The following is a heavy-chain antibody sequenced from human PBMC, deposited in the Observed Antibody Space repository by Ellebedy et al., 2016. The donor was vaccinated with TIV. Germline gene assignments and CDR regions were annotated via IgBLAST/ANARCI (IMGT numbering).Heavy chain of an antibody. CDR1: GSSFTSYW. CDR2: IDPSDSYT. Sequence: GGSLRLSXKGSGSSFTSYWISWVRQMPGNGLEWMGRIDPSDSYTNYSPSFQGHVTISADKSISTAYLQWSSLKASDTAMYYCARASTMVRGVKAYGMDVWGQGTTVTVSS. D-gene: IGHD3-10*01. V-gene: IGHV5-10-1*01. CDR3: ARASTMVRGVKAYGMDV. J-gene: IGHJ6*02.